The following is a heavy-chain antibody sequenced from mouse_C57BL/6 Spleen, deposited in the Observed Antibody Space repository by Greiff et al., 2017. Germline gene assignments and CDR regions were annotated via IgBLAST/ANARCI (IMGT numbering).Heavy chain of an antibody. CDR2: ISGGGGNI. Sequence: EVHLVESGGGLVKPGGSLKLSCAASGFTFSSYSMSWVRQTPEKRLGWVATISGGGGNIYYPDSVKGRFTISRDNAKNTLYLQMSSLRSEDTALYYCARQGTGDAMDYWGQGTSVTVSS. D-gene: IGHD3-3*01. CDR3: ARQGTGDAMDY. J-gene: IGHJ4*01. CDR1: GFTFSSYS. V-gene: IGHV5-9*01.